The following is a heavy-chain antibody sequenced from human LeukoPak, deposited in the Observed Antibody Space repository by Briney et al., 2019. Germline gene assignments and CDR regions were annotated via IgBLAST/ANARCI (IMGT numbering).Heavy chain of an antibody. CDR2: IYYSGST. J-gene: IGHJ4*02. V-gene: IGHV4-59*01. D-gene: IGHD3-22*01. Sequence: PSETLFLTCTVSGGSISSSYWCWIRQPPGKGLEWIGYIYYSGSTNYNPSLKSRVTISLDTSQNQFSLKLSSVTAADTAVYYCARVGEYYDSSGLDYWGQGTLVTVSS. CDR3: ARVGEYYDSSGLDY. CDR1: GGSISSSY.